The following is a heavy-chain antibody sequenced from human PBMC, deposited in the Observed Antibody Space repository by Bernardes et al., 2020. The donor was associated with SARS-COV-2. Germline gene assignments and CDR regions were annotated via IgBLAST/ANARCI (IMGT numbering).Heavy chain of an antibody. CDR1: GFNFRNYW. CDR3: VRGTAGGYGIFDS. J-gene: IGHJ4*02. Sequence: GGSLRLSCAASGFNFRNYWMHWVRQAPGKGLVWVSRIHFDGSTTFYADSVKGRFTISRDNAKNMLFLQMNSLRVEDTAVYYCVRGTAGGYGIFDSWGQGTLVIVSS. CDR2: IHFDGSTT. V-gene: IGHV3-74*01. D-gene: IGHD5-12*01.